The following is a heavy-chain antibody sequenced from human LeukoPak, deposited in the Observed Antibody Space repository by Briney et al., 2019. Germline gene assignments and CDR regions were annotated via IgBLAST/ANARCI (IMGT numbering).Heavy chain of an antibody. J-gene: IGHJ4*02. CDR2: ISSSGNTR. Sequence: GGSLRLSCAASGFTFRDYYMSWIRQAPGKGLEWVAYISSSGNTRYYADSVKGRFTISRDNAKNSLYLQMNSLRAEDTAVYYCAWGGMAAFDSWGQGTLVTVSS. D-gene: IGHD3-16*01. V-gene: IGHV3-11*04. CDR3: AWGGMAAFDS. CDR1: GFTFRDYY.